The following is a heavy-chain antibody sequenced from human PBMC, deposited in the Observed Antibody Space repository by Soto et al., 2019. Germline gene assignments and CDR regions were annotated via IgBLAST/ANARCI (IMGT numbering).Heavy chain of an antibody. CDR3: ARKYSTFVVRNIRYDALDS. Sequence: SSVKVSCKASGGTFSSYAISWVRQAPGQGLEWMGGIIPIFGTANYAQKFQGRVTITADESTSTAYMELSSLRSGDTAVYYCARKYSTFVVRNIRYDALDSWGQ. D-gene: IGHD3-3*01. CDR2: IIPIFGTA. J-gene: IGHJ3*02. CDR1: GGTFSSYA. V-gene: IGHV1-69*13.